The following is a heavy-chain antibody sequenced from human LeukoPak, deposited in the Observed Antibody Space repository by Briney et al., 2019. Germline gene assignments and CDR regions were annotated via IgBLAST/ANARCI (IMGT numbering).Heavy chain of an antibody. CDR1: GYTFTGYY. J-gene: IGHJ4*02. CDR3: ARGPYAAMIVVVNPFDY. D-gene: IGHD3-22*01. Sequence: ASVKVSCKASGYTFTGYYMHWVRQAPGQGLEWMGWINPNSGGTNYAQKFQGRVTMTRDTSISTAYMELSRLRSDDTAVYYCARGPYAAMIVVVNPFDYWGQGTLVTVSS. CDR2: INPNSGGT. V-gene: IGHV1-2*02.